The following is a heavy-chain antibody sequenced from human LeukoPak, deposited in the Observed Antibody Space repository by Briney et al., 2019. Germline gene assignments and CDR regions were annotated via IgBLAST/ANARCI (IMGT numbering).Heavy chain of an antibody. D-gene: IGHD3-22*01. CDR2: IYTSGST. Sequence: PSETLSLTCTVSGASISIYYWSWIRQPAGKGLEWIGRIYTSGSTNYNPSLKSRVTISVDTSKNQFSLKLSSVTAADTAVYYCARAWYYYDSSGYYPFDYWGQGTLVTVSS. V-gene: IGHV4-4*07. CDR1: GASISIYY. J-gene: IGHJ4*02. CDR3: ARAWYYYDSSGYYPFDY.